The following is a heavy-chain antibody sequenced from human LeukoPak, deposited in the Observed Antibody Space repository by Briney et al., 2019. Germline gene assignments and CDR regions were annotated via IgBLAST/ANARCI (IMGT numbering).Heavy chain of an antibody. V-gene: IGHV4-34*01. J-gene: IGHJ4*02. CDR3: ARGGGAERWLQFGY. Sequence: SETLSLTCAVYGGSFSGYFWSWIRQPPGKGLEWIGEINHSGSTNYNPSLKSRVTISVDTSKNQFSLKLSSVTAADTAVYYCARGGGAERWLQFGYWGQRTLVTVSS. D-gene: IGHD5-24*01. CDR2: INHSGST. CDR1: GGSFSGYF.